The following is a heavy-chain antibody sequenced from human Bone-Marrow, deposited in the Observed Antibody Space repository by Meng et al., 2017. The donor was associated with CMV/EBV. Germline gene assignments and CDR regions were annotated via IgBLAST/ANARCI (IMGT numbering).Heavy chain of an antibody. J-gene: IGHJ2*01. Sequence: ASVKVSCKASGYNFTGYYMHWVRQAPGQGLEWMGWINPNSGGTNYARKFQGRITMTRDTSISTAYMALRRLRSDDTAVYYCARGGRYCSSTSCYTKWYFDLWGRGTLVTVSS. CDR3: ARGGRYCSSTSCYTKWYFDL. CDR2: INPNSGGT. D-gene: IGHD2-2*02. CDR1: GYNFTGYY. V-gene: IGHV1-2*02.